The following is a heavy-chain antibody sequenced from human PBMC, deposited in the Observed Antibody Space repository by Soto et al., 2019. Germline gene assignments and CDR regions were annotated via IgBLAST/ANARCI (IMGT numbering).Heavy chain of an antibody. CDR1: GFTFSRYA. CDR3: ARSRSGAVADSFDF. D-gene: IGHD3-10*01. CDR2: ISRAGTNK. V-gene: IGHV3-30*04. Sequence: QVQVVESGGGVVQPGRSLRLSCAASGFTFSRYAIHWVRQAPGKGLEWVAVISRAGTNKYYVDSVKGRFTISRDNSRNTLYLQMNSLRHEDAAVYYCARSRSGAVADSFDFWGQGTLVTVSS. J-gene: IGHJ4*02.